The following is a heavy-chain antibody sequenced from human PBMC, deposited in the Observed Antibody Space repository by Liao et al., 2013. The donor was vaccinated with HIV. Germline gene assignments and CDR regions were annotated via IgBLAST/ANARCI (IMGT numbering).Heavy chain of an antibody. Sequence: QVQLQESGPGLVKPSETLSLNCTVSGGSISRSFWTWIRQPPGKGLEWIGNIYTGMSTTGTTNYNPSLKSRVSISADTSSNHVSLKLTSVTAADTAVYYCARDPIWEXYFDLWAVAPWSLSPQ. CDR2: IYTGMSTTGTT. J-gene: IGHJ2*01. D-gene: IGHD3-16*01. CDR3: ARDPIWEXYFDL. V-gene: IGHV4-4*08. CDR1: GGSISRSF.